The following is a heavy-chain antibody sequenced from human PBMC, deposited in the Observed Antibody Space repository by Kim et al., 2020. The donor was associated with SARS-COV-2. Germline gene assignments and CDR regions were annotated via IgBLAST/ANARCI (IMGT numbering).Heavy chain of an antibody. D-gene: IGHD2-2*01. CDR3: AKWREYCGSSTCFQNFDY. V-gene: IGHV3-23*01. J-gene: IGHJ4*02. CDR2: ISDSADYI. Sequence: GGSLRLSCAASGFTFSHYAMSWVRQAPGKGPEWVSGISDSADYIYYADSVKGRFTISRDNSKNTLFLQMNSLRAEDTAVYYCAKWREYCGSSTCFQNFDYWGQGTLGTVSS. CDR1: GFTFSHYA.